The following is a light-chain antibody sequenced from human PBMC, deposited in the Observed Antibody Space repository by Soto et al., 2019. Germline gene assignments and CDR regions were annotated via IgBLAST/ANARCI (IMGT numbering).Light chain of an antibody. CDR1: GSNSGGNS. V-gene: IGLV1-51*01. CDR3: GSWDSSLSAYV. CDR2: ADN. J-gene: IGLJ1*01. Sequence: SVLTQPPSVSAAPGQKGSVSCSGSGSNSGGNSVSWYQQPPGTAPKLLIYADNKRPSGIPARFSGSKSGTSATLGITGFQPGAEADYYCGSWDSSLSAYVFGTGTKVTVL.